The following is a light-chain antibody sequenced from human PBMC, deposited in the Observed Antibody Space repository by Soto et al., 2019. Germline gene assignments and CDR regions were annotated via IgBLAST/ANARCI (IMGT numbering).Light chain of an antibody. CDR1: SGHSSYI. CDR3: ETWDSNSRV. J-gene: IGLJ3*02. V-gene: IGLV4-60*02. CDR2: LEGSGIY. Sequence: QPVLTQSSSASASLGSSVNLTCTLSSGHSSYIIAWHQQQPGKAPRYLMKLEGSGIYNLGSGVPDRFSGSSSGADRYLSISNLQFEDEADYYCETWDSNSRVFGGGTKVTVL.